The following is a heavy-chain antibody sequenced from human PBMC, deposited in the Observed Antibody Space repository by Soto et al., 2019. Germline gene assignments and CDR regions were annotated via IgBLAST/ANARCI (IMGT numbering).Heavy chain of an antibody. Sequence: SETLSLTCAVYGGSFSGYYWSWIRQPPGKGLEWIAEINHTGSTNYNPSLKSRVTISVDTSNNQFSLKLSSVTAADTAVYYCARGYDILTYDAFDIWGQGTMVTVSS. CDR3: ARGYDILTYDAFDI. D-gene: IGHD3-9*01. V-gene: IGHV4-34*01. J-gene: IGHJ3*02. CDR1: GGSFSGYY. CDR2: INHTGST.